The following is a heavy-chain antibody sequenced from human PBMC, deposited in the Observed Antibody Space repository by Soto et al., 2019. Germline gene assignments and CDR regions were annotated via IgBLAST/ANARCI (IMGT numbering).Heavy chain of an antibody. V-gene: IGHV3-7*01. CDR2: IKFDGTKI. CDR3: ARDSAYGSASSVNHYFDY. J-gene: IGHJ4*02. Sequence: EVQLVESGGGLVQPGGSLRLSCVASGFTYSYYWMSWVRQAPGKGLEWVARIKFDGTKIQYADSAKGRFTISRDNAENSLYLQMRILRDGDTAVYYCARDSAYGSASSVNHYFDYWGQGSLVTVSS. D-gene: IGHD3-10*01. CDR1: GFTYSYYW.